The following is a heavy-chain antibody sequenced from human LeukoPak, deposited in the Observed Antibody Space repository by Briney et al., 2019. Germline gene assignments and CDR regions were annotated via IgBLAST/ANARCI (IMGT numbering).Heavy chain of an antibody. V-gene: IGHV3-74*01. CDR3: TRGNGGNSPFDY. CDR2: INTDGSST. J-gene: IGHJ4*02. Sequence: GGSLRLSCAASGFTFSNSWMHWVRQTPGKGLVWVSRINTDGSSTSYADSVKGRFTISRDNAENTLYLQMNSLRAEDTAVYYCTRGNGGNSPFDYWGQGSLVTVSS. D-gene: IGHD4-23*01. CDR1: GFTFSNSW.